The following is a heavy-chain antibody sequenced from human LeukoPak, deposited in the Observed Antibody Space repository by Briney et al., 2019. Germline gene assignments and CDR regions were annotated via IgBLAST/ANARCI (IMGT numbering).Heavy chain of an antibody. CDR1: GFHFFAYY. CDR2: INPQSGGT. CDR3: ATDPGHSGMDY. D-gene: IGHD3-10*01. V-gene: IGHV1-2*02. J-gene: IGHJ4*02. Sequence: GASVKVSCKTSGFHFFAYYIQWVRQAPGQGLEWMGWINPQSGGTTYSQKSQDRVTLTSDASIRTAYMELRRLTSDDTAVYYCATDPGHSGMDYWGLGSLVTVSS.